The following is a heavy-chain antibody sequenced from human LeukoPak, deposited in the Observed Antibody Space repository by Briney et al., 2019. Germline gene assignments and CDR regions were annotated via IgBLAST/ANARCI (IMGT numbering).Heavy chain of an antibody. CDR3: AAETRSEGDSSAWLPFDY. Sequence: SVKVSCKASGFTFTTYAVQWVRQARGQRLEWIGWIVVGSGNTNYAQKFQERVTITRDMSTSTAYMELSSLRSEDTAVYYCAAETRSEGDSSAWLPFDYWGQGTLVTVSS. V-gene: IGHV1-58*01. CDR1: GFTFTTYA. J-gene: IGHJ4*02. CDR2: IVVGSGNT. D-gene: IGHD6-19*01.